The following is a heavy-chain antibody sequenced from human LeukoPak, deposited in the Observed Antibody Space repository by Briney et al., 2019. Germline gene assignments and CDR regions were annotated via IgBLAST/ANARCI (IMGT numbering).Heavy chain of an antibody. CDR3: ARLGDYDFWSGYYYYFDY. D-gene: IGHD3-3*01. CDR2: IYYSGST. J-gene: IGHJ4*02. CDR1: GGSISSYY. Sequence: SETLSLTCTVSGGSISSYYWSWIQQPPGKGLEWIGYIYYSGSTNYNPSLKSRVTISVDTSKNQFSLKLSSVTAADTAVYYCARLGDYDFWSGYYYYFDYWGQGTLVTVSS. V-gene: IGHV4-59*01.